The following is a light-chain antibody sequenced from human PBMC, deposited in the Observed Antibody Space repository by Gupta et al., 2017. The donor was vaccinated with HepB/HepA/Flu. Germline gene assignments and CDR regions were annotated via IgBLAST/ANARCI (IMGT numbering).Light chain of an antibody. CDR3: QQYGSSPWT. J-gene: IGKJ1*01. Sequence: EIVLTPSPGTLSLSPGERATLSCRASQSVSSSYLAWYQQKPGQAPRLLIYGASSRATGIPDRFSGSGSGTDFTLTIRRLEPEDFAVYYCQQYGSSPWTFGQGTKVEIK. CDR1: QSVSSSY. CDR2: GAS. V-gene: IGKV3-20*01.